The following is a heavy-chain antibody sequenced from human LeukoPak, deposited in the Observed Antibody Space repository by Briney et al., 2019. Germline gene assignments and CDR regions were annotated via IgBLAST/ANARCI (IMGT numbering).Heavy chain of an antibody. D-gene: IGHD3-22*01. CDR3: ARDWAYDSSGYNYYYGMDV. V-gene: IGHV4-59*01. CDR1: GGSISSYY. Sequence: SETLSLTCTVSGGSISSYYWSWIRQPPGKGLEWIGYIYYSGSTNYNPSLKSRVTISVDTSKNQFSLKLSSVTAADTAVYYCARDWAYDSSGYNYYYGMDVWGQGTTVTVSS. CDR2: IYYSGST. J-gene: IGHJ6*02.